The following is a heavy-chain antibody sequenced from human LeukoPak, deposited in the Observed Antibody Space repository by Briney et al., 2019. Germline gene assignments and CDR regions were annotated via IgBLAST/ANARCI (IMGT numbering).Heavy chain of an antibody. CDR1: GYTFTSYY. V-gene: IGHV1-46*01. Sequence: VASVKVSCKASGYTFTSYYMHWVRQAPGQGLEWKGIINPSGGSTSYAQKFQGRVTMTRDMSTSTVYMELSSLRSEDTAVYYCARELPDCSGGSCYSYNWFDPWGQGTLVTVSS. CDR3: ARELPDCSGGSCYSYNWFDP. D-gene: IGHD2-15*01. CDR2: INPSGGST. J-gene: IGHJ5*02.